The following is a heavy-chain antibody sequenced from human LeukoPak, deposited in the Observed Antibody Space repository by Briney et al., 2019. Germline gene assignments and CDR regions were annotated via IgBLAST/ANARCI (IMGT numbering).Heavy chain of an antibody. Sequence: SQTLSLTCTVSGGSIISGDYYWGWIRQPPVKGVEWIGSIYYSGSTYYNPSLKSRVTISVDTSKNQFSLKMSSVTAADTAVYYCASGGSGVDAFDIWGQGTMVTVSS. V-gene: IGHV4-39*07. CDR1: GGSIISGDYY. CDR2: IYYSGST. D-gene: IGHD2-15*01. CDR3: ASGGSGVDAFDI. J-gene: IGHJ3*02.